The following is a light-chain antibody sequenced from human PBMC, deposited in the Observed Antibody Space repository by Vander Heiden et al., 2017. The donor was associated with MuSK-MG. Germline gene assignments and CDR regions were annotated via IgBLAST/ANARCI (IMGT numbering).Light chain of an antibody. CDR1: SREGGRYNL. J-gene: IGLJ2*01. CDR3: FPYAGSSTVV. Sequence: QSALTQPASVSGSPGQSITISCPGSSREGGRYNLVSWYQQYPGKAPNLIFFEVNKRPAGVATRFSASKSGNTASLTISGLQEEDASDYYCFPYAGSSTVVFGGGTKLTVL. CDR2: EVN. V-gene: IGLV2-23*02.